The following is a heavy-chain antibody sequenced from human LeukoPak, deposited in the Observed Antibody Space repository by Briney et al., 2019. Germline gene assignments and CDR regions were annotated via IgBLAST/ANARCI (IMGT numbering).Heavy chain of an antibody. CDR1: GGSFSGYY. V-gene: IGHV4-34*01. Sequence: SETLSLTCAAYGGSFSGYYWSWIRQPPGKGLEWIGEINHSGSTNYNPSLKSRVTISVDTSKNQFSLKLSSVTAADTAVYYCARDRADAFDIWGQGTMVTVSS. J-gene: IGHJ3*02. CDR3: ARDRADAFDI. D-gene: IGHD1-14*01. CDR2: INHSGST.